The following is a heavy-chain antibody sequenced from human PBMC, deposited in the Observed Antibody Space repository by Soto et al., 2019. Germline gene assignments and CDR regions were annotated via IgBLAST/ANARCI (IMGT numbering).Heavy chain of an antibody. CDR2: VIPLFDTA. J-gene: IGHJ6*02. D-gene: IGHD5-18*01. CDR1: GGIFTNNA. Sequence: QVQVVQSGAEVKKPGSSVKVSCKVSGGIFTNNAISWVRQAPGQGLEWLGGVIPLFDTAYYAQIFRGRLRTSADGATTTDYMELSGLTSADTAVYFCATGGHNDGYNFYHGMDVWGQGTTVTVS. V-gene: IGHV1-69*01. CDR3: ATGGHNDGYNFYHGMDV.